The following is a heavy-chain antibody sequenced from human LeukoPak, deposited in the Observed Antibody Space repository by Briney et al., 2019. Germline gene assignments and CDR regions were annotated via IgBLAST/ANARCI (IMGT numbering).Heavy chain of an antibody. J-gene: IGHJ4*02. V-gene: IGHV1-2*02. CDR2: INPNSGGT. D-gene: IGHD3-3*01. CDR3: ARDRDYDFWSGCPNWGTQFDY. CDR1: GYTFTGYY. Sequence: ASVKVSCKASGYTFTGYYMHWMRQAPGQGLEWMGWINPNSGGTNYAQKFQGRVTMTRDTSISTAYMELSRLRSDDTAVYYCARDRDYDFWSGCPNWGTQFDYWGQGTLVTVSS.